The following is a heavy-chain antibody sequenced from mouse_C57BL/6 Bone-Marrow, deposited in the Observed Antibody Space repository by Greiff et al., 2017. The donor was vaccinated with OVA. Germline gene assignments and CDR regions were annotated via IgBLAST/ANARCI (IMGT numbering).Heavy chain of an antibody. D-gene: IGHD1-1*01. V-gene: IGHV1-19*01. Sequence: VQLQQSGPVLVKPGASVKMSCKASGYTFTDYYMNWVKQSHGKSLEWIGVINPYNGGTSYNQKFKGKATLTVDKSSSTAYMELNSLTSEDSAVYYCARVGTTVVPSYYAMDYWGQGTSVTVSS. CDR2: INPYNGGT. CDR1: GYTFTDYY. CDR3: ARVGTTVVPSYYAMDY. J-gene: IGHJ4*01.